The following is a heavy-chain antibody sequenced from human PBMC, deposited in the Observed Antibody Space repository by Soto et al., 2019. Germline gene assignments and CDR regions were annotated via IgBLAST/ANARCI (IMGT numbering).Heavy chain of an antibody. CDR1: GFTFDDYA. CDR3: AKDIGDSYSGYDYLGYFDY. CDR2: ISWNSGSI. Sequence: GGSLRLSCAASGFTFDDYAMHWVRQAPGKGLEWVSGISWNSGSIGYADSVKGRFTISRDNAKNSLYLQMNSLRAEDTALYYCAKDIGDSYSGYDYLGYFDYWGQGTLVTVSS. J-gene: IGHJ4*02. D-gene: IGHD5-12*01. V-gene: IGHV3-9*01.